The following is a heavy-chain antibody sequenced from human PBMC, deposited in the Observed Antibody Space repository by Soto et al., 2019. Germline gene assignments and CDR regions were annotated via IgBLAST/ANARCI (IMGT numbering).Heavy chain of an antibody. CDR3: TRDSVPGGRTNWAAHTFDP. V-gene: IGHV3-30-3*01. CDR2: VSQDGNNA. J-gene: IGHJ5*02. D-gene: IGHD2-2*01. CDR1: GFTFSSYA. Sequence: QVQLVESGGGVVQPGRSLRLSCAASGFTFSSYAMHWVRQAPGKGLEWVAVVSQDGNNAYYTDSVKGRFTISRANSKKTLYLEMNSLRTEATAVYYCTRDSVPGGRTNWAAHTFDPWGQGSLVSVSS.